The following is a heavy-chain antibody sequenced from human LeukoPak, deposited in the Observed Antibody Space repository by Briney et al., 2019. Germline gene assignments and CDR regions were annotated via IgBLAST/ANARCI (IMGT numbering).Heavy chain of an antibody. Sequence: SETLSLTCTVSGGSISSSSYYWGWIRQPPGKGLEWIGSIYYSGSTYYNPSLKSRVTISVDTSKNQFSLKLSSVTAADTAVYYCARVRGSSGWYVFDYWGQGTLVTVPS. V-gene: IGHV4-39*07. CDR1: GGSISSSSYY. CDR2: IYYSGST. J-gene: IGHJ4*02. D-gene: IGHD6-19*01. CDR3: ARVRGSSGWYVFDY.